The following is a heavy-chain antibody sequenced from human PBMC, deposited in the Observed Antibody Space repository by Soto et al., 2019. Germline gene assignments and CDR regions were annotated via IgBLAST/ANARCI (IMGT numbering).Heavy chain of an antibody. Sequence: TFGSYSMNWVRQAPGKGLEWISYISDGSSTSYADSVKGRFTISRDNAKNTLYLQMNSLSAEDTAVYYCARLLWFGELPTWGQGTLVTVSS. J-gene: IGHJ4*02. CDR1: TFGSYS. D-gene: IGHD3-10*01. CDR2: ISDGSST. V-gene: IGHV3-74*01. CDR3: ARLLWFGELPT.